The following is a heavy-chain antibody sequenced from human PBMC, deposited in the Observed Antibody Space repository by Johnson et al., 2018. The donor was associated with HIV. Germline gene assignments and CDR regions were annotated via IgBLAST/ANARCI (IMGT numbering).Heavy chain of an antibody. CDR3: ARVRRREQKLDAFDI. J-gene: IGHJ3*02. D-gene: IGHD1-26*01. Sequence: VQLVESGGGLVKPGGSLRLSCAASGFNFSDYYMSWIRQAPGQGLEWVSVIFSVGGAYYADPAKGRFILSRDNSKNMLYLHMNSLRAEDTAGYYCARVRRREQKLDAFDIWGQGTLATVSS. CDR1: GFNFSDYY. CDR2: IFSVGGA. V-gene: IGHV3-66*02.